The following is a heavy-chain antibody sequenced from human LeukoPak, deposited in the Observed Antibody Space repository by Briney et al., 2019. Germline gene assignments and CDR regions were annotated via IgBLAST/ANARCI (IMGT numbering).Heavy chain of an antibody. CDR3: AKRDSSGSYPYYFDY. CDR2: IGGSDGST. Sequence: PGGSLRLSCAASGFTFGDYAMHWVRQIPGKGLEWVSAIGGSDGSTYYADSVKGRFTISRDNSKDTLYLQMNSLRAEDTAVYYCAKRDSSGSYPYYFDYWGQGTLVTVSS. D-gene: IGHD3-22*01. V-gene: IGHV3-23*01. CDR1: GFTFGDYA. J-gene: IGHJ4*02.